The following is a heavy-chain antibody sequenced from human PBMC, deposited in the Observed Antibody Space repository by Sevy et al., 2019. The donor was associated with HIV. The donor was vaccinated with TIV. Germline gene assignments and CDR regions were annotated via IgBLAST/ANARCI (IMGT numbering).Heavy chain of an antibody. Sequence: ASVKVSCKASGYTFTSYYMHWVRQAPGQGLEWMGIINPSGGSTSYAQKFQGRVTMTRDTSTSTVYMELSSLRSEDTAVYYCAGAEYSAPQPNSSVGEYYYYYGMDVWGQGTTVTVSS. J-gene: IGHJ6*02. CDR2: INPSGGST. CDR3: AGAEYSAPQPNSSVGEYYYYYGMDV. CDR1: GYTFTSYY. D-gene: IGHD6-6*01. V-gene: IGHV1-46*01.